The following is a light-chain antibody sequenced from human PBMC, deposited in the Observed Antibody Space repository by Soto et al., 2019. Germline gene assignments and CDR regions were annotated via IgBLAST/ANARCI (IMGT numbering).Light chain of an antibody. V-gene: IGKV3-20*01. CDR2: GAS. Sequence: EIVLTQSPGTLSLSPGERATLSCRASQSVSSSYLAWYQQKPGQAPRLLIYGASSRATGIPDRVSGSGSGTYFTLTITTLEPDDFAVYYCQQYGSSPVTFGQGTKLEIK. CDR3: QQYGSSPVT. J-gene: IGKJ2*01. CDR1: QSVSSSY.